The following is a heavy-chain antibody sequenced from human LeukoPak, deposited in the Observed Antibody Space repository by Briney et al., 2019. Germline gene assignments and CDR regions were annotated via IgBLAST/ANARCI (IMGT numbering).Heavy chain of an antibody. J-gene: IGHJ3*02. V-gene: IGHV1-18*01. D-gene: IGHD6-19*01. CDR1: GYTFTSYG. Sequence: ASVKVSCKASGYTFTSYGISWVRQAPGQGLEWMGWISAYNGNTNYAQKLQGRVTMTTDTSTSTAYMELRSLRSDDTAVYYCAAGIAVAGTRGAFDIWGQGTMVTVSS. CDR3: AAGIAVAGTRGAFDI. CDR2: ISAYNGNT.